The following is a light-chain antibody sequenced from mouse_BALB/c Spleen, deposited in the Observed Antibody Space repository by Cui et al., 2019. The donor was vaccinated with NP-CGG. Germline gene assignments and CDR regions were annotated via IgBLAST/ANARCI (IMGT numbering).Light chain of an antibody. J-gene: IGLJ1*01. V-gene: IGLV1*01. CDR1: TGAVTTSNY. Sequence: ALFTPESALTTSPGGTVTLTCRSSTGAVTTSNYANWVQEKPDHLFTGLIGGTNNRAPGVPARFSGSLIGDRAALTITGAQTEDDAIYFCALWYSTHWVFGGGTKLTVL. CDR3: ALWYSTHWV. CDR2: GTN.